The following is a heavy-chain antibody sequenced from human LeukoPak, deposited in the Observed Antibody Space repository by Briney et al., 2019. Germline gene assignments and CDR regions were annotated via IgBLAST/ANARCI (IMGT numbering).Heavy chain of an antibody. CDR1: GYTFTDYY. CDR3: ARALTYYYDSSGVGGQDFDY. Sequence: ASVKVSCKASGYTFTDYYIHWVRQAPGQGLEWMGWINPNSGGTNYAQKFQGRVTMTRDTSISTAYMELSSLRSDDTAVYYCARALTYYYDSSGVGGQDFDYWGQGTLVTVSS. J-gene: IGHJ4*02. V-gene: IGHV1-2*02. CDR2: INPNSGGT. D-gene: IGHD3-22*01.